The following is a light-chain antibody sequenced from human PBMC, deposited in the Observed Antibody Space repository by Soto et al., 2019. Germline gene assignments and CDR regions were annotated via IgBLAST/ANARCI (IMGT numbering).Light chain of an antibody. CDR2: WAS. CDR1: QSVLYSPNKKND. CDR3: QQYYTTPS. Sequence: DIVMTQSPDSLAMSLGERATINCKSSQSVLYSPNKKNDLGWYQQKPGQPPKLLIYWASTRESGVPDRFSGSGSGTDFTLTISSLQAEDVAVYYCQQYYTTPSFGQGTKLEIK. J-gene: IGKJ2*01. V-gene: IGKV4-1*01.